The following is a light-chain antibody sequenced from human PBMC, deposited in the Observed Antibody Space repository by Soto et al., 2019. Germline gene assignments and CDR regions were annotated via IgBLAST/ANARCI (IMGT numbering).Light chain of an antibody. CDR2: GAS. CDR3: HQYGSSPGS. CDR1: QSVTNNY. V-gene: IGKV3-20*01. J-gene: IGKJ1*01. Sequence: EILLTQSPVTLSSSPGVRATLSCRPSQSVTNNYLAWYQQKRGKAPRLLIWGASIRAADLPDRFSGGGSGTDFTLTISRLEAEDFAIYYCHQYGSSPGSFGQGTKVDIK.